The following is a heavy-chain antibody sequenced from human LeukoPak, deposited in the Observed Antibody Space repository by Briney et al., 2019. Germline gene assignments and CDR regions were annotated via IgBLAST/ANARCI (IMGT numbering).Heavy chain of an antibody. CDR2: IYPGDSDT. CDR1: GYSFTSYW. J-gene: IGHJ3*02. Sequence: GESLKISCKGSGYSFTSYWIGWVRQMPGKGLEWMGIIYPGDSDTRYSPSFQGQVTISADKSINTAYPQWSSLKASDTTMYYCARSRRDGYNFSPFDIWGQGTMVTVSS. V-gene: IGHV5-51*01. D-gene: IGHD5-24*01. CDR3: ARSRRDGYNFSPFDI.